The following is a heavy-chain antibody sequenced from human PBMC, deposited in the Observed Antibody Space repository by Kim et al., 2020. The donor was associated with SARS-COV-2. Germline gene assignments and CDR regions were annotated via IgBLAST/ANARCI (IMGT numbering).Heavy chain of an antibody. CDR2: ITSSGADK. J-gene: IGHJ2*01. V-gene: IGHV3-21*01. D-gene: IGHD1-26*01. CDR3: ARDRAVGPTSWYSDL. Sequence: GGSLRLSCAASGFTFSSFGMHWVRQAPGKGLEWVSSITSSGADKYYADSVKGRFTISRDNAKNSLYLQMNSLRAEDTAVYYCARDRAVGPTSWYSDLW. CDR1: GFTFSSFG.